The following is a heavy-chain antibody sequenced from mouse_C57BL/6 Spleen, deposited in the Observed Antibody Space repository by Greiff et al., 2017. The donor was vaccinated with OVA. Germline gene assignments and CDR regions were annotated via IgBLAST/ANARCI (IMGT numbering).Heavy chain of an antibody. CDR2: IYPGDGDT. CDR1: GYAFSSSW. J-gene: IGHJ3*01. CDR3: ARENYYSSI. V-gene: IGHV1-82*01. D-gene: IGHD1-1*01. Sequence: QVQLQQSGPELVKPGASVKISCTASGYAFSSSWMNWVKQRPGKGLGWIGRIYPGDGDTNYNGKFKGKATLTADTSSSTAYMQLNRLTSEDSAIYFCARENYYSSIWGQGTLVTVSA.